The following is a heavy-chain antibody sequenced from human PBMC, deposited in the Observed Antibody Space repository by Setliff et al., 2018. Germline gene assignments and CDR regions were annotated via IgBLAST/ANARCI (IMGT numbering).Heavy chain of an antibody. V-gene: IGHV3-30*18. CDR3: AKMFGDYSSRWYGVGEDY. CDR1: GFTFRTYG. J-gene: IGHJ4*02. Sequence: PGGSLRLSCAASGFTFRTYGMHWVRQAPGKGLEWVAFISYGGNNEYYSDSVKGRFTISRDNSKNTLYLQMDSLRAEDTAVYYCAKMFGDYSSRWYGVGEDYWGQGTLVTVSS. D-gene: IGHD6-13*01. CDR2: ISYGGNNE.